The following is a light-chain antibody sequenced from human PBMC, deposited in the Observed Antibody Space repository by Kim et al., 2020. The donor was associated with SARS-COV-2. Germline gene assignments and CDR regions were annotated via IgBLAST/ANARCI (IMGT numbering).Light chain of an antibody. CDR1: SSDVGGYNY. V-gene: IGLV2-14*03. CDR3: SSYTSTSTVV. CDR2: DVS. Sequence: GQSITISCTGTSSDVGGYNYVSWYQQHPDKAPKLMIYDVSKRPPGVSNRFSGSKSGNTASLTISGLQAEDEADYYCSSYTSTSTVVFGAGTQLTVL. J-gene: IGLJ2*01.